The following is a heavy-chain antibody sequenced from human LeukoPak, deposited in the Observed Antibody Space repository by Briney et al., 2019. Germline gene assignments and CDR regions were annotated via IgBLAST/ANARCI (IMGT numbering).Heavy chain of an antibody. CDR3: AKGCSTTSCPL. J-gene: IGHJ4*02. CDR1: GFTFSSYV. CDR2: ISGSGGST. V-gene: IGHV3-23*01. D-gene: IGHD2-2*01. Sequence: AGGSLRLSCAASGFTFSSYVMSWVRQAPGKGLEWVSAISGSGGSTYYADSVKGRFAISRDNSKSTLYLQMNSLRAEDTAVYYCAKGCSTTSCPLWGQGTLVTVSS.